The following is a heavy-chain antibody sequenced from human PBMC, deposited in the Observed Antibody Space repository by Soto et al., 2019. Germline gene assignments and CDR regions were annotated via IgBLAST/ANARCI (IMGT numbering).Heavy chain of an antibody. V-gene: IGHV3-53*01. Sequence: PGGSLRLSCAASGFTVSSNYMSWVRQAPGKGLEWVSVIYSGGSTYYADSVKGRFTISRDNSKNTLYLQMNSLRAEDTAVYYCARGHRPRYSSGWSPYYYYYGMGVWGQGTTVTVSS. CDR3: ARGHRPRYSSGWSPYYYYYGMGV. D-gene: IGHD6-19*01. CDR1: GFTVSSNY. J-gene: IGHJ6*02. CDR2: IYSGGST.